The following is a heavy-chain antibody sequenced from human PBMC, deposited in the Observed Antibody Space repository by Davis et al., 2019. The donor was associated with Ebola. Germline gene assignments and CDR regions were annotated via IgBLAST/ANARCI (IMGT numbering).Heavy chain of an antibody. J-gene: IGHJ4*02. CDR3: AREKGESGGFDY. V-gene: IGHV3-7*01. CDR2: IKQDGSDK. Sequence: GESLKISCAASGFTFSSYWMSWVRQAPGKGLEWVANIKQDGSDKYYVDSVKGRFTISRDNARNSLFLQMNSLRAEDTAVYYCAREKGESGGFDYWGQGTLVTVSS. CDR1: GFTFSSYW. D-gene: IGHD3-16*01.